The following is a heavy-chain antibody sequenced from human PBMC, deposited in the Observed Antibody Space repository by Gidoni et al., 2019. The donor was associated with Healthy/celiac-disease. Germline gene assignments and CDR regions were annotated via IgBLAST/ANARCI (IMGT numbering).Heavy chain of an antibody. CDR2: ISGSGGST. CDR3: AKGGYYYGSGSYYLFDY. CDR1: GFTFSSYA. J-gene: IGHJ4*02. Sequence: EVQLLESGGGLVQPGGSLRLSCAASGFTFSSYAMSWVRQAPGKGLEWVSAISGSGGSTYYADSGKGRFTISRDNSKNTLYLQMNSLRAEDTAVYYCAKGGYYYGSGSYYLFDYWGQGTLVTVSS. V-gene: IGHV3-23*01. D-gene: IGHD3-10*01.